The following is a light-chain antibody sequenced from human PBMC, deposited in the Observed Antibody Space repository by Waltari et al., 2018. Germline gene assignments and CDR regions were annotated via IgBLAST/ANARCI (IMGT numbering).Light chain of an antibody. CDR1: QRISNW. Sequence: DIQMTHSPSTLSASVGDTIIITCRASQRISNWLAWYQQKPGKAPKLLIYKAFTLETGVPSRFSGSGSGTVFTLTISSLQPDDFATYYCQQYNSYSLLTFGGGTKVEIE. V-gene: IGKV1-5*03. CDR2: KAF. CDR3: QQYNSYSLLT. J-gene: IGKJ4*01.